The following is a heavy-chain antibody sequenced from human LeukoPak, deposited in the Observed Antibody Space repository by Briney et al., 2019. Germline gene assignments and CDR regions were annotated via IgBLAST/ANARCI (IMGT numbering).Heavy chain of an antibody. J-gene: IGHJ4*02. V-gene: IGHV1-69*05. CDR2: IIPIFDTT. CDR1: GGTFSSYA. CDR3: ARDLLLLWFGEFDY. D-gene: IGHD3-10*01. Sequence: GASVKVSCKTSGGTFSSYAISWVRQAPGQGLEWMGGIIPIFDTTNYAQNFQGRVTMTTDTSTSTAYMELRSLRSDDTAVYYCARDLLLLWFGEFDYWGQGTLVTVSS.